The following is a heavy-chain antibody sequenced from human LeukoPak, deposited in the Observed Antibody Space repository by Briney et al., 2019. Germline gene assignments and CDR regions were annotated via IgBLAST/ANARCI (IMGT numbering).Heavy chain of an antibody. CDR1: GYTFTGYY. V-gene: IGHV1-2*02. Sequence: GASVKVSCKASGYTFTGYYLFWVRQAPGQGLEWMGWINPNSGATKYAQNFQGRVTLTSDTSIRTTYMELSSLRSEDTAVYYCARDMVVTPRKNWYFDLWGRGTLVTVSS. D-gene: IGHD4-23*01. CDR3: ARDMVVTPRKNWYFDL. CDR2: INPNSGAT. J-gene: IGHJ2*01.